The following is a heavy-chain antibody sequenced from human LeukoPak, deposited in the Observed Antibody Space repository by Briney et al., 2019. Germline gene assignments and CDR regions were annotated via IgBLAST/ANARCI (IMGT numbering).Heavy chain of an antibody. CDR3: ARGYDCSSTSCYADFDY. J-gene: IGHJ4*02. Sequence: ASVKVSCKASGYTFTGYYMHRVRQAPGQGLEWMGWIDPNSGGTNYAQKFQGWVTMTRDTSISTAYMELSRLRSDDTAVYYCARGYDCSSTSCYADFDYWGQGTLVTVSS. D-gene: IGHD2-2*01. V-gene: IGHV1-2*04. CDR2: IDPNSGGT. CDR1: GYTFTGYY.